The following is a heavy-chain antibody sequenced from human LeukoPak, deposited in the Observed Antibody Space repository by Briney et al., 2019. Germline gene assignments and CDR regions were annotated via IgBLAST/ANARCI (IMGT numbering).Heavy chain of an antibody. D-gene: IGHD5-24*01. J-gene: IGHJ4*02. Sequence: GGSLRLSCAASGFTFDDYAMHWVRQAPGKGLEWVSLISWDGGSTYYADSVKGRFTISRDNSKNSLYLQMNSLRAEDTALYYCAKGGDGGWLQSYYSDYWGQGTLVTVSS. CDR2: ISWDGGST. CDR1: GFTFDDYA. V-gene: IGHV3-43D*03. CDR3: AKGGDGGWLQSYYSDY.